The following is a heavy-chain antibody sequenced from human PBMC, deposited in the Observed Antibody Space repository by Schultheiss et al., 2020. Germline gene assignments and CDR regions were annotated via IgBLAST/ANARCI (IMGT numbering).Heavy chain of an antibody. J-gene: IGHJ4*02. CDR3: ARDRSLIAVAGSGLDY. CDR2: INHSGST. V-gene: IGHV4-39*02. CDR1: GGSISSSSYY. Sequence: SETLSLTCTVSGGSISSSSYYWGWLRQPPGKGLEWIGEINHSGSTNYNPSLKSRVTISVDTSKNQFSLKLSSVTAADTAVYYCARDRSLIAVAGSGLDYWGQGTLVTVSS. D-gene: IGHD6-13*01.